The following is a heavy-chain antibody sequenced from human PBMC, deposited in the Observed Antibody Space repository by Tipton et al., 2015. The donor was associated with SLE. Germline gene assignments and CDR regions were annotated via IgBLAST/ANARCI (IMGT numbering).Heavy chain of an antibody. J-gene: IGHJ3*01. V-gene: IGHV4-31*03. CDR3: AKDGNLSDRGAFDV. CDR1: GGSISSGGYY. Sequence: LRLSCTVSGGSISSGGYYWNWIRQHPGKGLEWIGYIYNSRSIHYNASLKSRLTISLDTSKNQFSLRLSSVTAADTAVYYCAKDGNLSDRGAFDVWGQGTMVTISS. D-gene: IGHD3-22*01. CDR2: IYNSRSI.